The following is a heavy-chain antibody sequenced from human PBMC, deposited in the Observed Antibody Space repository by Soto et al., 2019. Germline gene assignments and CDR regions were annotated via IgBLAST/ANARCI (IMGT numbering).Heavy chain of an antibody. V-gene: IGHV1-18*01. D-gene: IGHD5-12*01. J-gene: IGHJ3*02. CDR1: GYTFTSYG. Sequence: ASVKVSCKASGYTFTSYGISWVRQAPGQGLEWMGWISAYNGNTNYAQKLQDWVTMTTDTSMSTAYMEMSRLRSDDTAVYYCARVADIVATASFSAFDIWGQGTMVTVSS. CDR2: ISAYNGNT. CDR3: ARVADIVATASFSAFDI.